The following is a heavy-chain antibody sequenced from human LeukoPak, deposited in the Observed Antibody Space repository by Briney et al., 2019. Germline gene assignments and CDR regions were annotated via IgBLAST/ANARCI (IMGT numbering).Heavy chain of an antibody. V-gene: IGHV3-33*01. Sequence: QTGGSLRLSCVASGFTFSTYGMHWVRQAPGKGLEWVAVIWYDGSNKYYGDSVKGRFTISRDNSKDTLYLQMNSLRAEDTAVYYCARDSGHAFDIWGQGTMVTVSS. CDR3: ARDSGHAFDI. CDR1: GFTFSTYG. D-gene: IGHD6-25*01. CDR2: IWYDGSNK. J-gene: IGHJ3*02.